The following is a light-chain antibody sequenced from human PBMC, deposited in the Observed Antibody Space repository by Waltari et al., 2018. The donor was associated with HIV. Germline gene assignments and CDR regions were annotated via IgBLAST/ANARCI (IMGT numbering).Light chain of an antibody. J-gene: IGKJ5*01. V-gene: IGKV1-9*01. CDR3: QQSDSYPLT. CDR2: GAS. Sequence: DIQLTQSPSFLSASVGYRVSITCRASWDVSNFLAWYQKKPGTAPKLLIYGASTLQSGVPSRFGGSGSGAQFTLKINSRQPDDFATYYCQQSDSYPLTFGQGTRL. CDR1: WDVSNF.